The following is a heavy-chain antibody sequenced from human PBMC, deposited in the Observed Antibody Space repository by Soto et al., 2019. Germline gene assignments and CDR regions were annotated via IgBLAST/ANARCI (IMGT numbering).Heavy chain of an antibody. CDR3: TTNERFLNFGQVTDNDH. CDR1: GFTFSNAW. V-gene: IGHV3-15*07. Sequence: GGSLRLSCLVSGFTFSNAWMNWVRQAPGKGLEWVGRIKSKTDGETTDYAAPVTGRFTISRDDSKNTLYLQMNSLKTEDTAVYYCTTNERFLNFGQVTDNDHWGQGALVTLSS. D-gene: IGHD3-3*01. J-gene: IGHJ4*02. CDR2: IKSKTDGETT.